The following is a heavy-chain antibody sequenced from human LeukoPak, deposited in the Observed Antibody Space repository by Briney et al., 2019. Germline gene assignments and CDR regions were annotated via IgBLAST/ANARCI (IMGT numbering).Heavy chain of an antibody. CDR2: INHSGST. CDR3: ATRESLFLEWLPQGD. Sequence: PSETLSLTCALYGGSFSGYYWSWIRQPPGKGLKWIGEINHSGSTNYNPSLKSRVTISVDTSKNQFSLKLSSVTAADTAVYYCATRESLFLEWLPQGDWGQGTLVTVSP. CDR1: GGSFSGYY. V-gene: IGHV4-34*01. J-gene: IGHJ4*02. D-gene: IGHD3-3*01.